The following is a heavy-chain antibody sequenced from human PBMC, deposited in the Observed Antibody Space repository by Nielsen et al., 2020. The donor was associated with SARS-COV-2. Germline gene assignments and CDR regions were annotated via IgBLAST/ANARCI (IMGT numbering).Heavy chain of an antibody. D-gene: IGHD3-9*01. CDR3: AKDPFNDSWTGYQNWFDP. CDR2: INTNTGNP. Sequence: ASVKVSCKASGYTFTSYAMNWVRQAPGQGLEWMGWINTNTGNPTYAQGFTGRFVFSLDTSVSTAYLQISSLKAEDTAVYYCAKDPFNDSWTGYQNWFDPWGQGTLVTVSS. V-gene: IGHV7-4-1*02. CDR1: GYTFTSYA. J-gene: IGHJ5*02.